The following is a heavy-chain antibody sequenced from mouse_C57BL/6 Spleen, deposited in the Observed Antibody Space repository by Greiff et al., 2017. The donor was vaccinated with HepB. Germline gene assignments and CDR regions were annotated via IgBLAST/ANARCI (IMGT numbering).Heavy chain of an antibody. CDR3: ARGYYGSSYYFDY. J-gene: IGHJ2*01. CDR2: INPNYGTT. D-gene: IGHD1-1*01. Sequence: VQLQQSGPELVKPGASVKISCKASGYSFTDYNMNWVKQSNGKSLEWIGVINPNYGTTSYNQKFKGKATLTVDQSSSTAYMQLSSLTYEDSAVYYCARGYYGSSYYFDYWGQGTTLTVSS. V-gene: IGHV1-39*01. CDR1: GYSFTDYN.